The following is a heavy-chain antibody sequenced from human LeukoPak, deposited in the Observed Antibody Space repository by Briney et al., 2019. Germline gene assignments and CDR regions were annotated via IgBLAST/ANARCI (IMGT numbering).Heavy chain of an antibody. Sequence: GASVKVSCKASGYTFTSYGISWVRQAPGQGLEWMGGIIPIFGTANYAQKFQGRVTITTDESTSTAYMELSSLRSEDTAVYYCARLGSGADPQNRASPYYYYYGMDVWGQGTTVTVSS. CDR3: ARLGSGADPQNRASPYYYYYGMDV. V-gene: IGHV1-69*05. D-gene: IGHD3-10*01. CDR1: GYTFTSYG. CDR2: IIPIFGTA. J-gene: IGHJ6*02.